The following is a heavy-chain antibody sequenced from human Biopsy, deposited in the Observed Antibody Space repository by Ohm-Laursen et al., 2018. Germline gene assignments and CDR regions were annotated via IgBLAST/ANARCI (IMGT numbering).Heavy chain of an antibody. CDR1: GKTFSDYQ. D-gene: IGHD2-15*01. CDR2: INQAGTT. Sequence: DTLSLTWAVFGKTFSDYQWSWIRQPPGKGLEWIGQINQAGTTNYNPSLKGRVSISADASKYEFSLRLTSVTAADTAVYLCGNEVHGRDYWGLGAQVTVSS. CDR3: GNEVHGRDY. V-gene: IGHV4-34*08. J-gene: IGHJ4*02.